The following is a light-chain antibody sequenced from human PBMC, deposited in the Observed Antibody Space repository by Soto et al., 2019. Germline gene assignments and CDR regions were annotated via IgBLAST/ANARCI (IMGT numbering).Light chain of an antibody. Sequence: EIVLTQSPGTLSLSPGERATLSCRASQSVSSSYLAWYQQKPGQAPRLLIYGASTRATGIPARFSGSGSGTEFTLTISSLQSEDFAVYYCQQYNNWPQRTFGGGTKVDIK. CDR2: GAS. V-gene: IGKV3-15*01. CDR3: QQYNNWPQRT. CDR1: QSVSSSY. J-gene: IGKJ4*01.